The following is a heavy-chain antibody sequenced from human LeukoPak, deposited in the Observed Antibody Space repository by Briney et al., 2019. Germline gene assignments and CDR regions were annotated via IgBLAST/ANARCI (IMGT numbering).Heavy chain of an antibody. D-gene: IGHD3-22*01. Sequence: SETLSLTCAVYGGSFSGYCWSWIRQPPGKGLEWIGESNQSGSTNYNPSLKSRVTISVDTSKNQFSLKLSSVTAADTAVYYCAGLGYDSSRSGAFDIWGQGTMVTVSS. CDR2: SNQSGST. CDR3: AGLGYDSSRSGAFDI. J-gene: IGHJ3*02. V-gene: IGHV4-34*01. CDR1: GGSFSGYC.